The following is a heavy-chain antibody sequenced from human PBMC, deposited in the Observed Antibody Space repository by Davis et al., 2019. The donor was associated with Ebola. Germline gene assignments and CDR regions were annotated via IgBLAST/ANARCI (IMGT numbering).Heavy chain of an antibody. V-gene: IGHV3-30*03. CDR1: GFAFSSYG. J-gene: IGHJ4*02. Sequence: GESLKISCAASGFAFSSYGMHWVRQAPGKGLEWVAVISYDGINKFYADFVKGRFTISRDNSKNTLYLQMNSLRAEDTAVYYCARDLSGCAFDYWGQGTLVTVSS. D-gene: IGHD3-9*01. CDR2: ISYDGINK. CDR3: ARDLSGCAFDY.